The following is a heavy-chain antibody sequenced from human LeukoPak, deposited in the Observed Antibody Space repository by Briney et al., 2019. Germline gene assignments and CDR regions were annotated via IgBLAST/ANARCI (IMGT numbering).Heavy chain of an antibody. CDR2: ISSSSSYI. CDR3: ARAHPGSITGTTGAFDI. CDR1: GFTFSSYS. Sequence: GGSLRLSCAASGFTFSSYSMNWVRQAPGEGLEWGSSISSSSSYIYYADSVKGRFTISRDNAKNSLYLQMNSLRAEDTAVYYCARAHPGSITGTTGAFDIWGQGTMVTVSS. J-gene: IGHJ3*02. V-gene: IGHV3-21*01. D-gene: IGHD1-20*01.